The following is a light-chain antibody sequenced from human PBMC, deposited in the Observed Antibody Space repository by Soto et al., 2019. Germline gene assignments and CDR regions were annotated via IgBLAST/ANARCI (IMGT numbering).Light chain of an antibody. CDR1: QSISEY. CDR2: AAS. J-gene: IGKJ1*01. Sequence: DIQMTQSPSSLSASVEDTVTFTCRASQSISEYLNWYQQKPGKAPRLLIYAASNLDNGVPSRFSGSGSGTTFTLTIRSLQPEDFATYYCQQSYSFPRTFGQGTKVEV. V-gene: IGKV1-39*01. CDR3: QQSYSFPRT.